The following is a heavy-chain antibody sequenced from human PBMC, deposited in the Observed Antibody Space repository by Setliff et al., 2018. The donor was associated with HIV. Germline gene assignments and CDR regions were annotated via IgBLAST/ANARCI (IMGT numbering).Heavy chain of an antibody. D-gene: IGHD2-15*01. CDR2: ISPHSGNS. J-gene: IGHJ1*01. V-gene: IGHV1-18*01. CDR1: GDTITNYG. Sequence: GASVKVSCKASGDTITNYGLSWVRQTPGQGLEWMGWISPHSGNSDCAEKFQDRVTVTTDTSASTGYMGLRSLRADDTAVYYCARVLLPEQAADYFQYWGQGTLVTVSS. CDR3: ARVLLPEQAADYFQY.